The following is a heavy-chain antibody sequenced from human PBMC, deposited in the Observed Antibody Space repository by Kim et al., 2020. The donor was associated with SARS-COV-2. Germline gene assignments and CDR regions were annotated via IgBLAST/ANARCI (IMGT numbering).Heavy chain of an antibody. CDR2: INPYTGNP. J-gene: IGHJ4*02. D-gene: IGHD3-10*01. V-gene: IGHV7-4-1*02. CDR1: GYTFTSYD. Sequence: ASVKVSCKASGYTFTSYDINWVRQAPGQGLEWMGWINPYTGNPTYAQNFQGRFVITIDTSVNTAYLQLSSLKAEDTAVYYCASNVLLWFCEADYWGQGTL. CDR3: ASNVLLWFCEADY.